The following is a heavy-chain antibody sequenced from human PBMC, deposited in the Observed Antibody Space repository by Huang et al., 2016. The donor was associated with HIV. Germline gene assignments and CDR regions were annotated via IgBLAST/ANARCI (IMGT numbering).Heavy chain of an antibody. D-gene: IGHD3-10*01. CDR1: GGSIRSSDYH. CDR3: ARHREGPVAYYSGWGSHLNYMDV. CDR2: IYSKGVT. V-gene: IGHV4-39*01. J-gene: IGHJ6*03. Sequence: QLLLQESGPGLVKPSEALALTCAVSGGSIRSSDYHWGWIRQPPGKGLEWIGGIYSKGVTHYSPSLKSRVTIAVDTSKNLFFLNLTSMTAADTAVYYCARHREGPVAYYSGWGSHLNYMDVWGRGRTVVVSS.